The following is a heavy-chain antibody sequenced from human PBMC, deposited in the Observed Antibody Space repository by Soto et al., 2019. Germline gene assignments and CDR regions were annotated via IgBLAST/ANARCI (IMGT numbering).Heavy chain of an antibody. J-gene: IGHJ4*02. CDR3: ARVVQYSSGWYRGGFNY. D-gene: IGHD6-19*01. CDR2: IKQDGSEK. V-gene: IGHV3-7*05. CDR1: GFTFSSYW. Sequence: EVQLVESGGGLVQPGGSLRLSCAASGFTFSSYWMSWVRQAPGKGLEWVANIKQDGSEKYYVDSVKGQFTISRDNAKNSLYLQMSSLRAEDTAVYYCARVVQYSSGWYRGGFNYWGQGTLVTVSS.